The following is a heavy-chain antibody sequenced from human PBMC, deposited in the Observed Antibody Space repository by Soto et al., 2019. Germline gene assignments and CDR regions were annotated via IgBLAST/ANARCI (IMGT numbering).Heavy chain of an antibody. CDR3: ARDGGGV. V-gene: IGHV4-34*01. CDR1: GGSFSAYF. CDR2: INHSGST. Sequence: QVQLQQWGAGLLKPSETLSLTCAVYGGSFSAYFWTWIRQPPGKGLEWMGEINHSGSTNYNPSLKSRVTISVDTSKNQFSLNLSSVTAADTAVYYCARDGGGVWGQGTTVTVSS. J-gene: IGHJ6*02. D-gene: IGHD3-16*01.